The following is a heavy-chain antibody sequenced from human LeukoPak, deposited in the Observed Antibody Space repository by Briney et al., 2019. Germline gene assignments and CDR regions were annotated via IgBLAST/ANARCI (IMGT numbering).Heavy chain of an antibody. J-gene: IGHJ4*02. D-gene: IGHD5-12*01. CDR2: INAGNGNT. V-gene: IGHV1-3*01. CDR3: ASSRRWLRHRLDY. CDR1: GYTFTSYA. Sequence: ASVKVSCKASGYTFTSYAMHWVRQAPGQRLEWMGWINAGNGNTKYSQKFQGRVTITRDTSASTAYMELSSLRSEGTAVYYCASSRRWLRHRLDYWGQGTLVTVSS.